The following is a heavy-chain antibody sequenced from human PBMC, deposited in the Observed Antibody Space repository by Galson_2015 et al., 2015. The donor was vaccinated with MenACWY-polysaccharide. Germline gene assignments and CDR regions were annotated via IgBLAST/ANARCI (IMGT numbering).Heavy chain of an antibody. CDR3: VRAECSGSTLCFAA. D-gene: IGHD6-19*01. CDR2: IIPIMGSP. CDR1: GGDFNTHA. Sequence: SVKVSCKASGGDFNTHALSWLRQAPGQGFEFVGRIIPIMGSPNYAQRFQGRLTITADGSTRTAYMELSSLRFEDTAMYYCVRAECSGSTLCFAAWGQGSLLTGSS. V-gene: IGHV1-69*11. J-gene: IGHJ5*02.